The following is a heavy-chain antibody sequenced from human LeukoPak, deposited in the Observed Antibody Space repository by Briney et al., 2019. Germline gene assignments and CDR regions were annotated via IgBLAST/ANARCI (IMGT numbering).Heavy chain of an antibody. CDR1: GYTLTELS. D-gene: IGHD3-16*01. CDR3: ATSEDSLYVSFDY. Sequence: ASVKVSCKVSGYTLTELSIHWVRQAPGKGLEWMGGFDPEDGETIYAQKFQGRVTTTEDTSSDTAYMELSSLRSEDTAVYYCATSEDSLYVSFDYWGQGTLVTVSS. J-gene: IGHJ4*02. V-gene: IGHV1-24*01. CDR2: FDPEDGET.